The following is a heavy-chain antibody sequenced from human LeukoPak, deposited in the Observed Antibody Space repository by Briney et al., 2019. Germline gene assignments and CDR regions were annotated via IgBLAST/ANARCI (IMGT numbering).Heavy chain of an antibody. D-gene: IGHD5-12*01. J-gene: IGHJ6*03. CDR1: AGSISIDY. CDR3: ARNGYSGYDLEFRYYYYYMDV. V-gene: IGHV4-59*01. CDR2: SSYCGST. Sequence: SETLSLTCTVSAGSISIDYWSWIRQAPGKGLEYIGYSSYCGSTNYNPSLKIRVTFSLDTSKNHFSLKLSSVTAADTAVYYCARNGYSGYDLEFRYYYYYMDVWGKGTTVTVSS.